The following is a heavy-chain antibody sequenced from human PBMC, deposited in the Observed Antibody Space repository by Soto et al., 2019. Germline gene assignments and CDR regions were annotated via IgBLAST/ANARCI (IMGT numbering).Heavy chain of an antibody. J-gene: IGHJ4*02. D-gene: IGHD3-16*02. Sequence: QVQLQQWGAGLLKPSETLSLTCAVYGGSFSGYYWSWIRQPPGKGLEWMGEINHGGSTNYNPSLKSRVTISVDTSKNQFSLKLSSVTAADTAVYYCARGKGITFGGVIVKVDYWGQGTLVTVSS. CDR1: GGSFSGYY. CDR3: ARGKGITFGGVIVKVDY. CDR2: INHGGST. V-gene: IGHV4-34*01.